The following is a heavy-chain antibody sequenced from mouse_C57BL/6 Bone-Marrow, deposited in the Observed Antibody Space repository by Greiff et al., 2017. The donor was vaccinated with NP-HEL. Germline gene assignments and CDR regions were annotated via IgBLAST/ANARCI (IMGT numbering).Heavy chain of an antibody. J-gene: IGHJ1*03. CDR1: GYTFTDYY. CDR2: INPYNGGT. Sequence: EVQLQQSGPVLVKPGASVKMSCKASGYTFTDYYMNWVKQSHGKSLEWIGVINPYNGGTSYNQKFKGKATLTVDKASSTAYMELNSLTSEDSAVYYCASPYYPHWYFDVWGTGTTVTVSS. V-gene: IGHV1-19*01. CDR3: ASPYYPHWYFDV. D-gene: IGHD2-10*01.